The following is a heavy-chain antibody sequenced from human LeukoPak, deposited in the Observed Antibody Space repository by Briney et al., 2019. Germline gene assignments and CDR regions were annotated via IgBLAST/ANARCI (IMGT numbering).Heavy chain of an antibody. CDR1: GGTFSSYA. D-gene: IGHD2-2*01. CDR3: ARDWEAAAMYPPRT. V-gene: IGHV1-69*04. J-gene: IGHJ4*02. Sequence: GASVKVSCKASGGTFSSYAISWVRQAPGQGLEWMGRIIPILGIANYAQKFQGRVTITADKSTSTAYMELSSLRSEDTAVSYCARDWEAAAMYPPRTWGQGTLVTVSS. CDR2: IIPILGIA.